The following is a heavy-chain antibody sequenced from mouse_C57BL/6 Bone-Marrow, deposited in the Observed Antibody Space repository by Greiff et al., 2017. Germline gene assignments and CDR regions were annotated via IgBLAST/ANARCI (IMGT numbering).Heavy chain of an antibody. CDR3: ARSYDYDDYTVDY. J-gene: IGHJ4*01. V-gene: IGHV1-64*01. CDR1: GYTFTNYW. CDR2: MHPNGGSP. Sequence: QVQLQQPGAELVKPGASVKLSCKASGYTFTNYWMHWVKQRPGQGLEWIGMMHPNGGSPDYNEKFKSEATLSVDTSSRTAYMELSILTSEDSAVYYCARSYDYDDYTVDYGGQGTSVTVSS. D-gene: IGHD2-4*01.